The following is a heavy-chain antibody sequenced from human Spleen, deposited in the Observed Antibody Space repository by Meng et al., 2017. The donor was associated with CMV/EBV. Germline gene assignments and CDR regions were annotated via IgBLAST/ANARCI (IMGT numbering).Heavy chain of an antibody. CDR2: ISYDGSED. D-gene: IGHD2-21*02. CDR3: ARSSGVGATGNFAFDI. Sequence: GGSLRLSCVGSGFTFSSYAMHWVRQAPGKGLEWVAFISYDGSEDYYADSVKGRFTISRDNSKNTLYLQMNSLRAEDTALYYCARSSGVGATGNFAFDIWGQGTMVTVSS. V-gene: IGHV3-30*04. CDR1: GFTFSSYA. J-gene: IGHJ3*02.